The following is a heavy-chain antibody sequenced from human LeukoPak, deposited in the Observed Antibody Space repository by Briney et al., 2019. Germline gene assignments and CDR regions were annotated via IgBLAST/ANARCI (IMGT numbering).Heavy chain of an antibody. D-gene: IGHD3-10*01. CDR3: AATGGSGSYSCDP. Sequence: GGSLRLSCAASGFTFSSYSMNWVRQAPGQGLEWVSSISSSSSYIYYADSVKGRFTISRDNAKNSLYLQMNSLRAEDTAVYYCAATGGSGSYSCDPWGQGTLVTASS. CDR1: GFTFSSYS. V-gene: IGHV3-21*01. CDR2: ISSSSSYI. J-gene: IGHJ5*02.